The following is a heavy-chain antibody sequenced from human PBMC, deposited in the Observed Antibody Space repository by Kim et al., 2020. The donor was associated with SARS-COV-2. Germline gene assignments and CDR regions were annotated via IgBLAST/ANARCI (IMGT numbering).Heavy chain of an antibody. V-gene: IGHV1-46*01. J-gene: IGHJ6*02. CDR1: GYTFTSYY. Sequence: ASVKVSCKASGYTFTSYYMHWVRQAPGQGLEWMGIINPSGGSTSYAQKFQSRVTMTRDTSTSTVYMELSSLRSEDTAVYYCARVAVAGYYYYYGMDVWGQGTTVTVSS. D-gene: IGHD6-19*01. CDR3: ARVAVAGYYYYYGMDV. CDR2: INPSGGST.